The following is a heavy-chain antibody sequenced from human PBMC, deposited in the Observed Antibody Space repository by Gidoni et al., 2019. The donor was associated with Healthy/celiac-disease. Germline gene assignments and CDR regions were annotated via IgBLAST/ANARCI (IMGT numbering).Heavy chain of an antibody. Sequence: QVQLVQSGAEVKKPGASVKVSCKASGYPFTSYAMHWVRQAPGQRLEWMGWINAGNGNTKYSQKFQGRVTITRDTSASTAYMELSSLRSEYTAVYDCARAMRDGYTYYFDYWGQGTLVTVSS. CDR3: ARAMRDGYTYYFDY. V-gene: IGHV1-3*01. CDR1: GYPFTSYA. J-gene: IGHJ4*02. CDR2: INAGNGNT. D-gene: IGHD5-12*01.